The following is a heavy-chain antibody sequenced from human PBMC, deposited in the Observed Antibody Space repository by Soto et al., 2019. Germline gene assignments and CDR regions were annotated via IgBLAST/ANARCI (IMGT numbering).Heavy chain of an antibody. D-gene: IGHD2-15*01. CDR2: ISSSSSYI. CDR3: ARSTRNGISGAY. Sequence: GGSLRLSCAASGFTFSSYSMNWVRQAPGKGLEWVSSISSSSSYIYQPDSMKGRFTISRDDARNSVFLQINSLRDEDTAVYFCARSTRNGISGAYWGQGPLVTVSS. V-gene: IGHV3-21*06. J-gene: IGHJ4*02. CDR1: GFTFSSYS.